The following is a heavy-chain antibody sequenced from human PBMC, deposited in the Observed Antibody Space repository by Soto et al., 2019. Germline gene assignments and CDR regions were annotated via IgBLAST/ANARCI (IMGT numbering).Heavy chain of an antibody. CDR3: ARSIKDSSGWYPHPYYGMDV. J-gene: IGHJ6*02. D-gene: IGHD6-19*01. Sequence: GASVKVSCKASGGTFSSYAISWVRQAPGQGLEWMGGIIPIFGTANYAQKFQGRVTITADESTSTAYMELSSLRSEDTAVYYCARSIKDSSGWYPHPYYGMDVWGQGTTVTVSS. CDR1: GGTFSSYA. CDR2: IIPIFGTA. V-gene: IGHV1-69*13.